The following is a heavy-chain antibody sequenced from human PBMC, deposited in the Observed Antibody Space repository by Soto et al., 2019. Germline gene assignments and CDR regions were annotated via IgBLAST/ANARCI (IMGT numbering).Heavy chain of an antibody. CDR2: IKQDGGEK. CDR3: VSDRDYYHRRGYYYHAFDN. Sequence: EVQLVESGGGLVQPGGSLRLSCVASGFSVSSYWMTWVRQAPGKGLEWVANIKQDGGEKYYVDSVRGRFTISRDNAKNSLYLQMHSLRAEDSALYYCVSDRDYYHRRGYYYHAFDNWGQGTMVTVSS. J-gene: IGHJ3*02. V-gene: IGHV3-7*04. D-gene: IGHD3-22*01. CDR1: GFSVSSYW.